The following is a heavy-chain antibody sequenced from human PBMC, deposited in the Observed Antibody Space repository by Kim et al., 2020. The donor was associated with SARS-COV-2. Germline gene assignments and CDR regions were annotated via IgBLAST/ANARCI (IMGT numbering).Heavy chain of an antibody. Sequence: SETLSLTCTVSGGSISSYYWSWIRQPPGKGLEWIEYIYYSGSTNYNPSLKSRVTISVDTSKNQFSLKLTSVTAADTAVYYCARLGSSWYFPDYWGQGILVTVSS. CDR3: ARLGSSWYFPDY. CDR2: IYYSGST. CDR1: GGSISSYY. D-gene: IGHD6-13*01. J-gene: IGHJ4*02. V-gene: IGHV4-59*08.